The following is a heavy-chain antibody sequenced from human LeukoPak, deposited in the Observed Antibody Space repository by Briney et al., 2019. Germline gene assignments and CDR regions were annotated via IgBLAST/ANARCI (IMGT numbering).Heavy chain of an antibody. CDR1: GFTFISYG. Sequence: GGSLRLSCAASGFTFISYGMHWVRQAPGKGLEGVAFIRYDGSNKYYADSVKGRFTISRYNSKNTLYLQMNSLRAEDTAVYYCAKEGATGYYFDYWGQGTLVTVSS. V-gene: IGHV3-30*02. CDR3: AKEGATGYYFDY. CDR2: IRYDGSNK. J-gene: IGHJ4*02. D-gene: IGHD1-26*01.